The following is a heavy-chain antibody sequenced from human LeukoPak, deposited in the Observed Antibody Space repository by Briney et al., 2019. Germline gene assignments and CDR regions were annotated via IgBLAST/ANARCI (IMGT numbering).Heavy chain of an antibody. J-gene: IGHJ5*02. CDR2: MNPNSGST. D-gene: IGHD3-3*01. CDR1: GYIFTSYD. V-gene: IGHV1-8*01. Sequence: GASVKVSCKASGYIFTSYDINWVRQATGQGLEWMGWMNPNSGSTGYAQKFQGRVTMTRNTSISTAYMELSSLRSEDTAVYYCARDQSIWSGYSGWFDPWGQGTLVTVSS. CDR3: ARDQSIWSGYSGWFDP.